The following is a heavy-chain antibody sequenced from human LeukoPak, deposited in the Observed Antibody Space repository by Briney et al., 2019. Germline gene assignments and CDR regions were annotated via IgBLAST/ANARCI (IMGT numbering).Heavy chain of an antibody. D-gene: IGHD3-10*01. Sequence: GGSLRLSCTVSGFTVTSTHMDWVRQAPGKGPEWVALIYDDGGTVYADSVKSRFTISRDNSKNMVYLQMNSLRPEDSAVYYCARDRAGRRSSWVEFDLWGQGTLVTVSS. CDR3: ARDRAGRRSSWVEFDL. V-gene: IGHV3-53*05. CDR2: IYDDGGT. J-gene: IGHJ5*02. CDR1: GFTVTSTH.